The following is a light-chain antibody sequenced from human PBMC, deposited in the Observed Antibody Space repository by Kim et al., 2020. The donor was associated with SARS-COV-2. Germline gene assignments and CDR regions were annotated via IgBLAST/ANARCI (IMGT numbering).Light chain of an antibody. CDR2: DVS. V-gene: IGLV2-14*03. J-gene: IGLJ1*01. CDR1: SSDIGSRNY. Sequence: QSALTQPASVSGSPGESIIISCTGSSSDIGSRNYVSWYQQYPSKAPNLMIYDVSRRPSGVSNRFSGSKSGNTASLTISGLQAEDEADYYCSSFTSSISYVFGTGTKVTVL. CDR3: SSFTSSISYV.